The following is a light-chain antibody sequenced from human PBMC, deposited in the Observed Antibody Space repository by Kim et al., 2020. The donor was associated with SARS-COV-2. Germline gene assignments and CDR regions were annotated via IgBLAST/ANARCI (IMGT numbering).Light chain of an antibody. V-gene: IGLV5-37*01. CDR1: SDINVDHCN. Sequence: CTLHSDINVDHCNIYWYQQKPGSPPRYLLYYYSDSNKGQGSGVPSRFSGSKDASANTGILLISGLQSEDEADYYCMIWPTSDSGVFGGGTQLTVL. CDR2: YYSDSNK. CDR3: MIWPTSDSGV. J-gene: IGLJ3*02.